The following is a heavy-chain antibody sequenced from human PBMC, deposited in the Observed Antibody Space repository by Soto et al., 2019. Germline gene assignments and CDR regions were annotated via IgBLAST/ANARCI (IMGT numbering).Heavy chain of an antibody. CDR2: ISYDGTEK. Sequence: GGSLRLSCAASGFTVSSYGMHWVRRAPGKGLEWVAVISYDGTEKYHADSVKGRFTISRDNSKNTLYLQVNSLRAEDTAVYYCARKPETGTTVPFDYWGQGTLVTVSS. J-gene: IGHJ4*02. CDR1: GFTVSSYG. CDR3: ARKPETGTTVPFDY. D-gene: IGHD1-1*01. V-gene: IGHV3-30*03.